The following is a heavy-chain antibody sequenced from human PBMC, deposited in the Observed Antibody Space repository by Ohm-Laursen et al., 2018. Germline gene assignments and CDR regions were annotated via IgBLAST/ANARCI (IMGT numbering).Heavy chain of an antibody. V-gene: IGHV3-53*01. J-gene: IGHJ4*02. CDR2: IYAGGTT. Sequence: SLRLSCAASGFTVSSNHMSWVRQAPGKGLEWVSLIYAGGTTYYADSVKGRFTISRDNSENTLYLQMNSLRAEDTAVYYCARDSSGYSYGYAFDYWGQGTLVTVSS. CDR1: GFTVSSNH. CDR3: ARDSSGYSYGYAFDY. D-gene: IGHD5-18*01.